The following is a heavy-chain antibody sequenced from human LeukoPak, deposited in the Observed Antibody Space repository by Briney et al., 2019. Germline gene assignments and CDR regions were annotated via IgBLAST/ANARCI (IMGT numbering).Heavy chain of an antibody. Sequence: GGSLRLSCAASGFTFSDYYRSWIRQAPGKGLEWVSYISSSGSTIYHADSVKGRFTMSRDNAKNSLSLQMNSLRAEDTALYYCARVPIELLDHMAADYWGQGTLVTVSS. D-gene: IGHD2/OR15-2a*01. V-gene: IGHV3-11*04. CDR3: ARVPIELLDHMAADY. J-gene: IGHJ4*02. CDR1: GFTFSDYY. CDR2: ISSSGSTI.